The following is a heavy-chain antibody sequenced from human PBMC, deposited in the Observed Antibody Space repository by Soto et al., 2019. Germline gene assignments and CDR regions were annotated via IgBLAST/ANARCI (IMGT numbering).Heavy chain of an antibody. D-gene: IGHD3-10*01. CDR3: AKDKQDTKVRGVIISGDDYYGMDV. J-gene: IGHJ6*02. CDR1: GFTFSSYA. V-gene: IGHV3-23*01. Sequence: EVQLLESGGGLVQPGGSLRLSCAASGFTFSSYAMSWVRQAPGKGLEWVSAISGSGGSTYYADSVKGRFTISRDNSKNTLYLQMNSLRAEDTAVYYCAKDKQDTKVRGVIISGDDYYGMDVWGQGTTITVSS. CDR2: ISGSGGST.